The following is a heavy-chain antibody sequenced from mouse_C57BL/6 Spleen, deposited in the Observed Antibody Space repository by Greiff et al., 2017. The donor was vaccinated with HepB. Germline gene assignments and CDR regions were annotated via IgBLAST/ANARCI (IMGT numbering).Heavy chain of an antibody. CDR1: GYTFTDYY. V-gene: IGHV1-26*01. CDR3: ARIYYYGVDY. J-gene: IGHJ2*01. D-gene: IGHD1-1*01. Sequence: VQLQQSGPELVKPGASVKISCKASGYTFTDYYMNWVKQSHGKSLEWIGDINPNNGGTSYNQKFKGKATLTVDKSSSTAYMELRSLTSEDSAVYYCARIYYYGVDYWGQGTTLTVSS. CDR2: INPNNGGT.